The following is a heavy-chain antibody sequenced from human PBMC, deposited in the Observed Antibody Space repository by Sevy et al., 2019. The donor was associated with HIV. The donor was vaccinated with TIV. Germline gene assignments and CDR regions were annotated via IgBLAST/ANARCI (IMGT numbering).Heavy chain of an antibody. Sequence: ASVKVSCKASGYTFTSYYLHWVRQAPRQGLEWMGIINPSGGSTNYAQKFQGRVTMTRDTSTTTVYMELSGLGSEDTAVYYCGRTSPKGGFDYWGQGTLVTVSS. J-gene: IGHJ4*02. CDR2: INPSGGST. CDR3: GRTSPKGGFDY. D-gene: IGHD3-16*01. CDR1: GYTFTSYY. V-gene: IGHV1-46*03.